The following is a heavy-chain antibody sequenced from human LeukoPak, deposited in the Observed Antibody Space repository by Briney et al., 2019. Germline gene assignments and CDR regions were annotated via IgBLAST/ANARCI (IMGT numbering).Heavy chain of an antibody. J-gene: IGHJ4*02. CDR1: GYTFTSYA. CDR3: ARDRAMALFDY. V-gene: IGHV1-3*01. D-gene: IGHD5-18*01. CDR2: INAGNGNT. Sequence: ASVKVSCKASGYTFTSYAMHWVRQAPGQRLEWMGWINAGNGNTKYSRKFQGRVTITRDTSASTAYMELSSLRSEDTAVYYCARDRAMALFDYWGQGTLVTVSS.